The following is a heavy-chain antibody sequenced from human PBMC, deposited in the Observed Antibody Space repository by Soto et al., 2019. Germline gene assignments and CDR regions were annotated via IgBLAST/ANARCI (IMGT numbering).Heavy chain of an antibody. CDR3: ARERTRGFDP. CDR2: MSPNSGNT. Sequence: QVHLVQSGAEVRKPGASVKVSCKASGYTFTSYDINWVRQATGQGLEWMGWMSPNSGNTAYAQKLHGRVTMTRNTSISTAHMELSSLRSEDTAVYYCARERTRGFDPWGQGTLVTVSS. J-gene: IGHJ5*02. CDR1: GYTFTSYD. V-gene: IGHV1-8*01.